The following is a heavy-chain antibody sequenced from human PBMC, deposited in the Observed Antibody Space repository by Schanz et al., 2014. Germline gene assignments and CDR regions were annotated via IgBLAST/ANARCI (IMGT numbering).Heavy chain of an antibody. CDR2: LYTGGST. CDR3: VRDAGRDGYNLAFDV. CDR1: GFTVSTNY. D-gene: IGHD1-1*01. V-gene: IGHV3-53*01. Sequence: EVQLVESGGGLIHPGGSLRLSCAVSGFTVSTNYMTWVRQAPGKGLECVSVLYTGGSTFYAASVRGRFFISRDSSKNTLFLHMNSLRAEDTAVYYCVRDAGRDGYNLAFDVWGQGTLVTVSS. J-gene: IGHJ3*01.